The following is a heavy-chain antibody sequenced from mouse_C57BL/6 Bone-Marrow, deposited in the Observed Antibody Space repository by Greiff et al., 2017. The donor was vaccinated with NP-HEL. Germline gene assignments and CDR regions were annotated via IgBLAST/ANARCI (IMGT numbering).Heavy chain of an antibody. CDR1: GFTFSNYW. D-gene: IGHD1-1*01. J-gene: IGHJ2*01. Sequence: EVKLEESGGGLVQPGGSMKLSCVASGFTFSNYWMNWVRQSPEKGLEWVAQIRLKSDNYATHYAESVKGRFTISRDDSKSSVYLQMNNLRAEDTGIYYCTALYGSSRSFLYYFDYWGQGTTLTVSS. CDR2: IRLKSDNYAT. V-gene: IGHV6-3*01. CDR3: TALYGSSRSFLYYFDY.